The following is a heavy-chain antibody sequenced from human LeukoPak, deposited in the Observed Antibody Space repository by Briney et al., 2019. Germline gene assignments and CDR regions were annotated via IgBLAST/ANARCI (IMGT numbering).Heavy chain of an antibody. Sequence: SQTLSLTCTVSGGSISSGDYYWSWIRQPPGKGLEWIGYIYYSGSTYYNPSLKSRVTISVDTSKNQFSLKLSSVTAADTAVYYCAREVGYSYGNAAYYYYGMDVWGQGTTVTVSS. CDR1: GGSISSGDYY. V-gene: IGHV4-30-4*01. J-gene: IGHJ6*02. D-gene: IGHD5-18*01. CDR2: IYYSGST. CDR3: AREVGYSYGNAAYYYYGMDV.